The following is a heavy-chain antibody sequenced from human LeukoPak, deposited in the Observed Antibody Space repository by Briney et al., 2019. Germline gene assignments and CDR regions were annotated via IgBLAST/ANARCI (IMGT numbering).Heavy chain of an antibody. V-gene: IGHV3-7*01. J-gene: IGHJ4*02. CDR1: GFTFSSYG. Sequence: GGSLRLSCAASGFTFSSYGMHWVRQAPGKGLEWVAHIKEDATESRAVDSVKGRFTISRDNTKNSLFLQLNSLRAEDTAVYYCVRDRGWYHFDLWGQGTLVTVSS. D-gene: IGHD3-10*01. CDR3: VRDRGWYHFDL. CDR2: IKEDATES.